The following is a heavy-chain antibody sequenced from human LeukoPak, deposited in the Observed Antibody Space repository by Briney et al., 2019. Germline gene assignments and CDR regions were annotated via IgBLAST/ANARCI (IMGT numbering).Heavy chain of an antibody. D-gene: IGHD3-9*01. CDR1: GFTVSSNY. V-gene: IGHV3-66*02. CDR3: ARDPSTLYYDILTGYSPLYFDY. CDR2: IYSGGST. J-gene: IGHJ4*02. Sequence: GGALRLSCAASGFTVSSNYMLWVRQAPGKGLEWVSVIYSGGSTYYAESVKGRFTISRDNSKNTLYLQMNSLRAEDTAVYYCARDPSTLYYDILTGYSPLYFDYWGQRTLVTVSS.